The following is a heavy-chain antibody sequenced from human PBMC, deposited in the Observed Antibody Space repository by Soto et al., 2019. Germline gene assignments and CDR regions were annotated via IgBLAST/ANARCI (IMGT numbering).Heavy chain of an antibody. CDR3: GRRQLPPPTRGAANARGGMDV. J-gene: IGHJ6*02. Sequence: QVQLVESGGGVVQPGRSLRLSCAASGFTFNNYGMHWVRQAPGKGLEWLAVIWNDGSNNYYANSLKGRFTISRDNSKNTLYLKMSRMRAEDTAVYYCGRRQLPPPTRGAANARGGMDVWGQGTTVTVSS. CDR1: GFTFNNYG. V-gene: IGHV3-33*01. D-gene: IGHD6-13*01. CDR2: IWNDGSNN.